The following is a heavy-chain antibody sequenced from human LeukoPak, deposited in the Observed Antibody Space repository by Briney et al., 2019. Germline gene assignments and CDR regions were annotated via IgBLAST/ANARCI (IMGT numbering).Heavy chain of an antibody. V-gene: IGHV3-9*01. CDR3: AKGDYSTYYFDY. Sequence: GGSLRLSCAASGFTYSSYEMNWVRQAPGKGLEWVSGISWNSGSIGYADSVKGRFTISRDNAKNSLYLQMNSLRAEDTALYYCAKGDYSTYYFDYWGQGTLVTVSS. CDR1: GFTYSSYE. D-gene: IGHD6-13*01. J-gene: IGHJ4*02. CDR2: ISWNSGSI.